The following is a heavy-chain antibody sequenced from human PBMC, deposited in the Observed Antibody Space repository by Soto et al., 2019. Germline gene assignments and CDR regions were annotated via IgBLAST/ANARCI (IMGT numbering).Heavy chain of an antibody. Sequence: QITLKESGPPLVKPTQTLTLTCTFSGFSLTTDDVGVGWIRQFPGKALDWLAVVYWDDDKRYSPSPKSRLTITKDTSKNQVFLTMSNMDPVDTATYYCAHTRYSISSFDYWGQGTLVTVSS. CDR1: GFSLTTDDVG. J-gene: IGHJ4*02. CDR2: VYWDDDK. CDR3: AHTRYSISSFDY. V-gene: IGHV2-5*02. D-gene: IGHD6-6*01.